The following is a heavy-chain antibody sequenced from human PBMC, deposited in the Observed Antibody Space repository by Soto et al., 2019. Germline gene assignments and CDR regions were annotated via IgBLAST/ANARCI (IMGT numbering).Heavy chain of an antibody. CDR3: ARDPGGLIVATTDYYYYGMDV. Sequence: GGSLRLSCAASGFTFSSYGMHWVRQAPGKGLEWVAVIWYDGSNKYYADSVKGRFTISRDNSKNTLYLQMNSLRAEDTAVYYCARDPGGLIVATTDYYYYGMDVWGQGTTVTVSS. V-gene: IGHV3-33*01. CDR2: IWYDGSNK. CDR1: GFTFSSYG. J-gene: IGHJ6*02. D-gene: IGHD5-12*01.